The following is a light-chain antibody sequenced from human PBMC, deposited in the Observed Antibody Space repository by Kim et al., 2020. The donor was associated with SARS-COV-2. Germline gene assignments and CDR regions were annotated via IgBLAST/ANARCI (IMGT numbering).Light chain of an antibody. V-gene: IGKV3-20*01. CDR2: GAL. CDR1: QSVSSSY. CDR3: QQYGSSPRT. J-gene: IGKJ1*01. Sequence: SEGERDTLSCRASQSVSSSYIAWDQQKPGQAHRHLNEGALRRATGIPDRFSGSRSVTDFTLTISRLEPEDFAEYYCQQYGSSPRTFGQGTKVEIK.